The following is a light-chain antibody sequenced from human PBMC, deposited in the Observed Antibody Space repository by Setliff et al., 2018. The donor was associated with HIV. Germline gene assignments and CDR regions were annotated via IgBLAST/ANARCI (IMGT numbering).Light chain of an antibody. V-gene: IGKV3-20*01. CDR3: QQYGRSPPP. CDR2: GAS. CDR1: QSVGSSY. Sequence: EIVLTQSPGTLSLSPGERATLSCRASQSVGSSYLAWYQQRPGQAPRLLIYGASIRATDIPDRFTGSGSGTDFTLTISRLEPEDFAVYYCQQYGRSPPPFGQGTKVDIK. J-gene: IGKJ2*01.